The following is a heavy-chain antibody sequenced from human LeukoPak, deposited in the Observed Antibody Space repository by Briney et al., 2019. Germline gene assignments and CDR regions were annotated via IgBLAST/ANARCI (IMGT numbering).Heavy chain of an antibody. CDR2: IIPILGIA. CDR1: GGTFSSYA. Sequence: ASVKVSCKASGGTFSSYAISWVRQAPGQGLEWMGRIIPILGIANYAQKFQGRVTITADKSTSTAYMELSSLRSEDTAVYYCAREGGNTAFDIWGQGTMVTVSS. V-gene: IGHV1-69*04. CDR3: AREGGNTAFDI. J-gene: IGHJ3*02. D-gene: IGHD4-23*01.